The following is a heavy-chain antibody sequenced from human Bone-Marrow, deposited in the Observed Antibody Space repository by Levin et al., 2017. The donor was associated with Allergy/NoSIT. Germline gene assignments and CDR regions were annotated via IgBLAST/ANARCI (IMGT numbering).Heavy chain of an antibody. V-gene: IGHV1-2*06. D-gene: IGHD2-15*01. CDR2: INPNSGGT. CDR1: GYTFTGYY. Sequence: ASVKVSCKASGYTFTGYYMHWVRQAPGQGLEWMGRINPNSGGTNYAQKFQGRVTMTRDTSISTAYMELSRLRSDDTAVYYCARDQLRGVVVALYFDYWGQGTLVTVSS. CDR3: ARDQLRGVVVALYFDY. J-gene: IGHJ4*02.